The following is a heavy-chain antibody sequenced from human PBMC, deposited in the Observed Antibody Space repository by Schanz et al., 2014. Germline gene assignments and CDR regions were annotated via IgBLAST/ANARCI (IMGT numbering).Heavy chain of an antibody. Sequence: EGQLLESGGGLIQPGGSLRLSCAASGFTFNSYAMTWVRQAPGKGLEWVSSISHSGGSKYYADSVKGRFTISRDNSKSTLYLQMNSLKTEDTAMYYCARRASCSRIGWPFDSWGQGTLVTVSS. CDR3: ARRASCSRIGWPFDS. D-gene: IGHD2-2*01. CDR2: ISHSGGSK. CDR1: GFTFNSYA. J-gene: IGHJ4*02. V-gene: IGHV3-23*01.